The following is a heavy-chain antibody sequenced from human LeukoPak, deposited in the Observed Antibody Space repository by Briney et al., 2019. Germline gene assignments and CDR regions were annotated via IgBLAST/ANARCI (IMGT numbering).Heavy chain of an antibody. V-gene: IGHV3-30-3*01. CDR2: ISYDGSSK. J-gene: IGHJ3*02. CDR1: GFTFSSYA. D-gene: IGHD3-22*01. Sequence: GGSLRLSCAASGFTFSSYAMHWVRQAPGKGLEWVAVISYDGSSKYYADSVKGRFTISRDNSKNTLYLQMNSLRAEDTAVYYCARDPTTYYYDSSGYYSDAFDIWGQGTMVTVSS. CDR3: ARDPTTYYYDSSGYYSDAFDI.